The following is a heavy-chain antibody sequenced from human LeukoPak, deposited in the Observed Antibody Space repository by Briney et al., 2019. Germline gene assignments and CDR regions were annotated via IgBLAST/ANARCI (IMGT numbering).Heavy chain of an antibody. CDR2: IYYSGST. V-gene: IGHV4-59*01. CDR1: GGSISSYY. J-gene: IGHJ5*02. D-gene: IGHD4-23*01. Sequence: PSETLSLTCTVSGGSISSYYWSWIRQPPGKGLEWIGYIYYSGSTNYNPSLKSRVTISVDTSKNQFSLKLSSVTAADTAVYYCARGFTVVTGNWFDPWGQGTLVTVSS. CDR3: ARGFTVVTGNWFDP.